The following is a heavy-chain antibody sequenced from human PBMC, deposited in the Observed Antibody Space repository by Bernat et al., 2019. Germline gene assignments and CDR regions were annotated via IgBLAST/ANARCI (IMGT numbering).Heavy chain of an antibody. D-gene: IGHD4-17*01. CDR2: IYYSGST. CDR3: ARGGRGYGDYAAPFDY. Sequence: QVQLQESGPGLVTPSQTLSLTCTVSGGSISSGDYYWSWIRQPPGKGLEWIGYIYYSGSTYYNPSLKSRVTISVDTSKNQFSLKLSSVTAADTAVYYCARGGRGYGDYAAPFDYWGQGTLVTVSS. CDR1: GGSISSGDYY. J-gene: IGHJ4*02. V-gene: IGHV4-30-4*01.